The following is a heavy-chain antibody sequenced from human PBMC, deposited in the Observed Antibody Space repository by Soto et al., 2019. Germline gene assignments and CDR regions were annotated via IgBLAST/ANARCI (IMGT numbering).Heavy chain of an antibody. CDR1: SGSIGTTNW. J-gene: IGHJ6*02. CDR2: IFHSGNT. V-gene: IGHV4-4*02. CDR3: ARRTWGMDV. Sequence: PSEPLSLTCAVSSGSIGTTNWWSWVRQTPGKGLEWIGEIFHSGNTYYNPSLASRVTISVDTSKNQFSLNLRSVTAADTAVYYCARRTWGMDVWGQGTTVTVSS. D-gene: IGHD2-8*01.